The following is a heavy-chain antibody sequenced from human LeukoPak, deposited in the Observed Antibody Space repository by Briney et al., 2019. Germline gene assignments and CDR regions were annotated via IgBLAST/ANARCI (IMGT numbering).Heavy chain of an antibody. D-gene: IGHD3-22*01. Sequence: PSQTLSLTCTVSGGSISSGGYYWSWIRQPPGKGLEWIGYIYHSGSTYYNPSLKSRVTISVDRSKNQFSLKLSSVTAADTAVYYCAREQRYYDSSGYDIDAFDIWGQGTMVTVSS. J-gene: IGHJ3*02. CDR2: IYHSGST. CDR3: AREQRYYDSSGYDIDAFDI. CDR1: GGSISSGGYY. V-gene: IGHV4-30-2*01.